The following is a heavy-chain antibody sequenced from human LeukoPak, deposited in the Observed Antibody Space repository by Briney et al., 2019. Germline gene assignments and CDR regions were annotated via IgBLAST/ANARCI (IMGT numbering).Heavy chain of an antibody. D-gene: IGHD6-13*01. J-gene: IGHJ4*02. V-gene: IGHV3-30-3*01. CDR3: ARVGVPAAAGRIYFDY. Sequence: GGSLRLSCAASGFTFSSYAMHWVRQAPGKGLEWVAVISYDGSNKYYADSVKGRFTISRDNSKNTLYLQMNSLRAEDTAVYYCARVGVPAAAGRIYFDYWGQGTLVTVSS. CDR2: ISYDGSNK. CDR1: GFTFSSYA.